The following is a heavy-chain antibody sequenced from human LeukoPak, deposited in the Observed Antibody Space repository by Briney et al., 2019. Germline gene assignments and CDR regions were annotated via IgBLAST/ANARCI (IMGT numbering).Heavy chain of an antibody. V-gene: IGHV4-4*02. D-gene: IGHD1-14*01. CDR2: IYHSGST. CDR1: GGSISSSNW. CDR3: ARLRSRTVFDY. J-gene: IGHJ4*02. Sequence: SETLSLTCAVSGGSISSSNWWSWVRQPPGKGLEWIGEIYHSGSTNYNPSLKSRVTISVDTSKNQFSLKVSSVTAADTAVYYCARLRSRTVFDYWGQGTLVTVSS.